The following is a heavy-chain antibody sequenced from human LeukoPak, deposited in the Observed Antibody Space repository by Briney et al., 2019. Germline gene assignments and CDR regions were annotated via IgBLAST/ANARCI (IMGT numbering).Heavy chain of an antibody. Sequence: SVTVSCTASGGTFSNYTISWVRQAPGQGLEWMGGIIPVFGTANYAQKFQGRVTITADEYTSTAYMELSSLRSEDTAVYYCAVMPHAARLDFDCWGQGTLVTVSS. CDR3: AVMPHAARLDFDC. V-gene: IGHV1-69*13. J-gene: IGHJ4*02. CDR2: IIPVFGTA. CDR1: GGTFSNYT. D-gene: IGHD6-6*01.